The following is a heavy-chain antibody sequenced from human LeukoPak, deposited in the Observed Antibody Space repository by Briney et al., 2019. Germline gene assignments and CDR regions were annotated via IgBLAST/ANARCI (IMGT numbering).Heavy chain of an antibody. V-gene: IGHV3-21*01. D-gene: IGHD6-13*01. Sequence: PGGSLRLSCAASGFTFSSYTMNWVRQAPGKGLEWVSSISSSNNYIYYADSLKGRFTISRENAKNSLYLQMNSLRAGDTAVYYCAMGPSSNWYYFDYWGQGTLVTVSS. J-gene: IGHJ4*02. CDR2: ISSSNNYI. CDR1: GFTFSSYT. CDR3: AMGPSSNWYYFDY.